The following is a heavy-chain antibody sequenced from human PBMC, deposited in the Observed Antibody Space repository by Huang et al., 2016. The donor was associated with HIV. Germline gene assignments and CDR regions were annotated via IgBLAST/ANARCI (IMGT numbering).Heavy chain of an antibody. CDR3: AKYVAGPYYYYGMDV. CDR1: GFTFSYYP. D-gene: IGHD6-19*01. J-gene: IGHJ6*02. CDR2: ISGSGGSP. V-gene: IGHV3-23*01. Sequence: EVQLLESGGGLVQPGGSLRLSCAASGFTFSYYPMTWVRQAPGKGLEWVSAISGSGGSPYYADSVKGRFTISRDNSRNTRYLQMNSLRAEDTAVYYCAKYVAGPYYYYGMDVWGQGTTVTVSS.